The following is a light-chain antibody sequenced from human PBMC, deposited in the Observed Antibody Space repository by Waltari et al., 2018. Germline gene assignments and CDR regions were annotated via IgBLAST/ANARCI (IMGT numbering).Light chain of an antibody. J-gene: IGLJ2*01. CDR3: SSYTLTNPVV. CDR1: SNDIGANDY. V-gene: IGLV2-14*03. CDR2: DVS. Sequence: QSVVTQPASVSGSPGQSLSISCTGTSNDIGANDYVSWYPQHPGRAPQLVIYDVSVRPSGVSIRFSGSKSGNTASLTISGLQAEDEALYYCSSYTLTNPVVFGGGTKLTVL.